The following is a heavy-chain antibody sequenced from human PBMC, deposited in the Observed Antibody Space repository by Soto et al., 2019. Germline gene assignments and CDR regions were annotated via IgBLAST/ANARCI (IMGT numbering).Heavy chain of an antibody. CDR3: EKDGSSGWYRSFDY. J-gene: IGHJ4*02. CDR1: GFAFSGYP. Sequence: EVQLLESGGGLVQPGGSLRLSCAASGFAFSGYPMSWVRQTPGKGLEWVSGIDASTGRTYFADSVEGRFTISRDNSKSTMYLQMNRLRVADTAIYYCEKDGSSGWYRSFDYWGQGTLVAVSS. D-gene: IGHD6-19*01. CDR2: IDASTGRT. V-gene: IGHV3-23*01.